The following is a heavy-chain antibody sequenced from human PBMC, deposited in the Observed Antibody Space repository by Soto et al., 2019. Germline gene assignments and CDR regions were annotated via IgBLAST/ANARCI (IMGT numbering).Heavy chain of an antibody. V-gene: IGHV1-69*01. CDR3: AIYRHYVQCSFDS. J-gene: IGHJ4*02. CDR1: GGTFSSYA. D-gene: IGHD4-17*01. Sequence: QVQLVQSGAEVKKPGSSVKVSCKASGGTFSSYAISWVRQAPGQGLEWMGGIIPIFGTANYAQKFQGRVTITADETTSTAYKELSSLRPEDTGVYYCAIYRHYVQCSFDSWGQGTLVTVSS. CDR2: IIPIFGTA.